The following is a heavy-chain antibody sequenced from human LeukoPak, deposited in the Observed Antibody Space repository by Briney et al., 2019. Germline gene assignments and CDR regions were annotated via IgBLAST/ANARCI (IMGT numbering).Heavy chain of an antibody. CDR3: ARSITIFGLVIYYFDF. CDR1: GFTFSTYA. V-gene: IGHV3-23*01. J-gene: IGHJ4*02. CDR2: ISGSDGNT. D-gene: IGHD3-3*01. Sequence: GGSLRLSCAASGFTFSTYAMTWVRQAPGKGLGWVSTISGSDGNTYYADSVKGRCTISRDNSKNTLYLQMNSLGAEDTAVYYCARSITIFGLVIYYFDFWGQGTLATVSS.